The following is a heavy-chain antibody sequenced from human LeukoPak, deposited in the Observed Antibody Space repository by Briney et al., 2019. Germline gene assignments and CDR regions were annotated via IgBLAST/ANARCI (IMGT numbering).Heavy chain of an antibody. J-gene: IGHJ4*02. D-gene: IGHD2-15*01. Sequence: SETLSLTCTVSGGSISSYYWSWIRQPPGKGLEWIGYIYYSGSTNYNPSLKSRVTISVDTSKNQFSLKLSSVTAADTAVYYCARGYCSGGSCYPFDYWGQGTLVTVSS. CDR1: GGSISSYY. CDR3: ARGYCSGGSCYPFDY. CDR2: IYYSGST. V-gene: IGHV4-59*12.